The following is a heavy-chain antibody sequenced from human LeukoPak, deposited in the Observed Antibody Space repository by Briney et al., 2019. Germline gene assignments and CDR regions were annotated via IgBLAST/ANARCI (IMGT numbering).Heavy chain of an antibody. CDR3: ARDWGYSSGWSDGLDI. D-gene: IGHD6-19*01. Sequence: SETLSLTCTVYGGSIGRYYWNWIRQSPGQGLEWIGYIFSSGSTNYNPSLLSRVTISLDTSRNQFSLKLSSVTAADTAVYYCARDWGYSSGWSDGLDIWGQGTMVTVSS. V-gene: IGHV4-59*01. J-gene: IGHJ3*02. CDR1: GGSIGRYY. CDR2: IFSSGST.